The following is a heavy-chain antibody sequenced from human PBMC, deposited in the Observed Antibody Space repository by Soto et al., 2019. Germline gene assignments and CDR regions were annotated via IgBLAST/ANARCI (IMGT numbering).Heavy chain of an antibody. V-gene: IGHV1-18*01. CDR3: AREVDVSYCSGGSCYFNWFDP. Sequence: ASVKVSCKASGYTFTSDGISWVRQAPGQGLEWMGWISAYNGNTNYAQKLQGRVTMTTDTSTSTAYMELRSLRSDDTAVYYCAREVDVSYCSGGSCYFNWFDPWGQGTLVTVSS. CDR1: GYTFTSDG. D-gene: IGHD2-15*01. J-gene: IGHJ5*02. CDR2: ISAYNGNT.